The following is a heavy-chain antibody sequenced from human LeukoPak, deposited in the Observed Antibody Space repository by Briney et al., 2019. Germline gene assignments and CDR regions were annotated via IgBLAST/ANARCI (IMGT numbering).Heavy chain of an antibody. CDR3: ARDRTAGSSKLLDF. CDR1: GFTFSSYA. CDR2: ISGNGVNT. V-gene: IGHV3-23*01. J-gene: IGHJ4*02. D-gene: IGHD6-13*01. Sequence: PGGSLRLSCAASGFTFSSYAMSWVRQAPGKGLEWVSGISGNGVNTYHADSVKGRFTISRDDSKSTLYLQMDSLGADDTALYYCARDRTAGSSKLLDFWGQGTLVTVSS.